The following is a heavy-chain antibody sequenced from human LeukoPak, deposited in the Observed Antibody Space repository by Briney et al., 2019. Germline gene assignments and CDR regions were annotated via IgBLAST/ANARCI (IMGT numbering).Heavy chain of an antibody. CDR3: ARDNGKFYSGYAFDY. J-gene: IGHJ4*02. Sequence: PSETLSLTCTVSGVSISSYYWSWIRQPAGKGLEWIGRIDTSGGTNYNPSLNSRVTMSLDTSKNQLSLKLISVTAADTAVYYCARDNGKFYSGYAFDYWGQGTLVTVSS. CDR1: GVSISSYY. V-gene: IGHV4-4*07. D-gene: IGHD5-12*01. CDR2: IDTSGGT.